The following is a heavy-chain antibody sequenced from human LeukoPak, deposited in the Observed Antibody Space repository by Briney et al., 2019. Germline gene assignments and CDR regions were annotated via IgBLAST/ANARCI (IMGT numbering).Heavy chain of an antibody. CDR3: WAQPIRPYLDP. CDR2: ISYSGST. V-gene: IGHV4-59*08. J-gene: IGHJ5*02. D-gene: IGHD1-14*01. Sequence: SETLSLTCTVSARSISSYYWSCIRQPPGKGLEWIGYISYSGSTNYNPSLKSRVTISVETSKIQFSLKLSSVTAAGKAVYYCWAQPIRPYLDPCGQGTLVTVSS. CDR1: ARSISSYY.